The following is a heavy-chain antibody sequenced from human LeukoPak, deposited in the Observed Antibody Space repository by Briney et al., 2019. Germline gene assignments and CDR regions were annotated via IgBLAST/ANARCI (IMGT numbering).Heavy chain of an antibody. D-gene: IGHD1-14*01. CDR3: VRDVPSGHFDY. CDR1: GCSISSGYY. Sequence: PSETLSLTCSVSGCSISSGYYWGWIRQPPGKGLEWIGSINHGGTTYYHPSLKSRVTISVDTSKNQFSLKVNSVTAADTAIYYCVRDVPSGHFDYWGQGTLVAASS. CDR2: INHGGTT. J-gene: IGHJ4*02. V-gene: IGHV4-38-2*02.